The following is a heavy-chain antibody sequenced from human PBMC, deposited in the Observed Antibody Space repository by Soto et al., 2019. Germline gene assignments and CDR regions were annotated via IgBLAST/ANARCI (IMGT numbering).Heavy chain of an antibody. V-gene: IGHV3-21*01. CDR1: GFTFTAYT. CDR3: ARDPELQFAYGMDV. Sequence: PGGSLRLSCAASGFTFTAYTMYWVRQAPGKGLEWVSSISSSSSYIYYADSVKGRFTISRDNAKNSLYLQMNSLRAEDTAVYYCARDPELQFAYGMDVWGQGTTVTVSS. D-gene: IGHD4-4*01. CDR2: ISSSSSYI. J-gene: IGHJ6*02.